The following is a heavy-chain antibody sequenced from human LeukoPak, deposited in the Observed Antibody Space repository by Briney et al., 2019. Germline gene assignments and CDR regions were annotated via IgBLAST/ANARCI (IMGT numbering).Heavy chain of an antibody. CDR1: GYTFTRYA. CDR3: ARQISSGWPRAEDFQH. V-gene: IGHV1-3*01. J-gene: IGHJ1*01. Sequence: ASVKVSCKPSGYTFTRYAMHSVRQAPGQRLEWMGWINAGNGNTKYSQKFQGRVTITRDTSASTAYMELSSLRSEDTAVYYCARQISSGWPRAEDFQHWGQGNLVTVSS. CDR2: INAGNGNT. D-gene: IGHD6-19*01.